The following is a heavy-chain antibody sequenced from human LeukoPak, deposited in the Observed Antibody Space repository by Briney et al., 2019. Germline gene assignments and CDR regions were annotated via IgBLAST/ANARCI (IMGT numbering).Heavy chain of an antibody. CDR3: AVLSQYSGSYYPLDF. CDR2: INSDGSST. J-gene: IGHJ4*02. Sequence: GGSLRLSCAASGFTFSSYWMHWVRQAPGKGLVWVSRINSDGSSTMYADSVKGRFTISRDNAKNTLYMQMNSLRADDTAVYYCAVLSQYSGSYYPLDFWGQGTLVTVSS. D-gene: IGHD1-26*01. V-gene: IGHV3-74*03. CDR1: GFTFSSYW.